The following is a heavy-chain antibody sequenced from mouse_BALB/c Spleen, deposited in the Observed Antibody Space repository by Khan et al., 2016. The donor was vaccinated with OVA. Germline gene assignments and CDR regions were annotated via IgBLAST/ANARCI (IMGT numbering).Heavy chain of an antibody. Sequence: EVQLVESGGGLVRPGGSLKLSCAASGFSFSSYSMSWVRQTPEKRLEWVATISSGGSYTYYPDSVKGRFTISRDNAKNTQHLQVNSLRSEDTAMYYCTGHRGYYGSSTYFDYWGQGTTLTVSS. D-gene: IGHD1-1*01. CDR3: TGHRGYYGSSTYFDY. J-gene: IGHJ2*01. V-gene: IGHV5-9-3*01. CDR1: GFSFSSYS. CDR2: ISSGGSYT.